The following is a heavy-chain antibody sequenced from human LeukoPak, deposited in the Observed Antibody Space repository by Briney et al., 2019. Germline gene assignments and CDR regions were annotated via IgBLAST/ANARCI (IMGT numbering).Heavy chain of an antibody. CDR2: ISGSGGST. V-gene: IGHV3-23*01. D-gene: IGHD6-19*01. CDR1: GFTFSSYG. Sequence: GGSLRLSCAASGFTFSSYGMSWVRQAPGKGLEWVSAISGSGGSTYYADSVKGRSTISRDNSKNTLYLQVNSLRAEDTAVYYCVKNWYSSGWYDGFDYWGQGTLVTVSS. J-gene: IGHJ4*02. CDR3: VKNWYSSGWYDGFDY.